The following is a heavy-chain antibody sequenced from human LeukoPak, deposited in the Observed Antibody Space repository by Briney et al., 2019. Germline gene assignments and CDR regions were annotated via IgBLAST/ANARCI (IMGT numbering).Heavy chain of an antibody. CDR3: AILPGYSSGWYEVNY. V-gene: IGHV3-23*01. J-gene: IGHJ4*02. CDR1: GFTFSSYA. D-gene: IGHD6-13*01. CDR2: ISGSGGST. Sequence: GGSLRLSCAASGFTFSSYAMSWVRQAPGKGLEWVSGISGSGGSTYYADSVKGRFTISRDNSRNTLYLQMTNPRAEDTAVYYCAILPGYSSGWYEVNYWGQGTLVTVSS.